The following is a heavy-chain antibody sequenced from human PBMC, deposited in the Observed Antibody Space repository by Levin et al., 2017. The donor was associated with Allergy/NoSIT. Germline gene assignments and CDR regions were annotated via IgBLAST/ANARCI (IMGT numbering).Heavy chain of an antibody. CDR1: GFTFSDFS. CDR2: IGRSSGFI. Sequence: SCAASGFTFSDFSIKWVRQAPGKGLEWVSSIGRSSGFIFYADSVRGRFTISRDNAKNSLFLQMSSLRVEDTAVYYCARVRHCPSGSCYSYGMDVWGLGTTVTVSS. D-gene: IGHD3-10*01. J-gene: IGHJ6*02. V-gene: IGHV3-21*06. CDR3: ARVRHCPSGSCYSYGMDV.